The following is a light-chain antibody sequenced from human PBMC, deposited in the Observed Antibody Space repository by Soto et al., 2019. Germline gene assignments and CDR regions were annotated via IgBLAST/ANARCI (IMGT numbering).Light chain of an antibody. CDR2: SND. Sequence: QSVLTQPPSASGTPGQRVTISCYGSISNIGSNPVSWYQQLPGTAPKLLMYSNDQRPSGVPERFSASKSGTSASLAISGLQSEDEADYHCAAWDDSLNGVVFGGGTKLTVL. V-gene: IGLV1-44*01. CDR3: AAWDDSLNGVV. CDR1: ISNIGSNP. J-gene: IGLJ2*01.